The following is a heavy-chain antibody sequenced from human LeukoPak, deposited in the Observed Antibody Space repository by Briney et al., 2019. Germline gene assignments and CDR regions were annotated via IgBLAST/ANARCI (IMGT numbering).Heavy chain of an antibody. J-gene: IGHJ4*02. V-gene: IGHV4-59*02. CDR2: IYYSGST. D-gene: IGHD1-1*01. CDR1: GFTVSSSY. Sequence: TGGSLRLSCAASGFTVSSSYMSWVRQPPGKGLEWIGYIYYSGSTYYNPSLKSRVTISVDTSKNLFSLKLSSVTAADTAVYYCARVQRPLDGADYWGQGTLVTVSS. CDR3: ARVQRPLDGADY.